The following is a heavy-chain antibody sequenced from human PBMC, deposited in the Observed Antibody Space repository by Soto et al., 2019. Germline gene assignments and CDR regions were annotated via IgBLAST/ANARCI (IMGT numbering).Heavy chain of an antibody. CDR1: GFTFSSYG. CDR2: VSYEGSTK. Sequence: QLQLVESGGGVVQPGRSLRLSCAASGFTFSSYGMHWVRQAPGKGLEWVAVVSYEGSTKFYADSVEGRFTISRDNFQSTLYLQMNSLRADDTAVYYCAKEMTPITATTLDYWGQGALVTVSS. D-gene: IGHD1-20*01. CDR3: AKEMTPITATTLDY. J-gene: IGHJ4*02. V-gene: IGHV3-30*18.